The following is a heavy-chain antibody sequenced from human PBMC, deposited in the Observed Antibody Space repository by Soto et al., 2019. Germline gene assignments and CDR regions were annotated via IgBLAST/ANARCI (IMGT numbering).Heavy chain of an antibody. J-gene: IGHJ4*02. CDR3: AHRYDFWNGYYFLSYLDY. Sequence: SGPTLVNPTQTLTLTCTVSGFSLSASGEGVGWIRQPPGKALEWLGVLYWHDNTRYTRYSPSLKNRLAITEDTSKNQVVLTLTNMDPVDTATYFCAHRYDFWNGYYFLSYLDYWGQGMLVTVSS. CDR2: LYWHDNT. CDR1: GFSLSASGEG. D-gene: IGHD3-3*01. V-gene: IGHV2-5*01.